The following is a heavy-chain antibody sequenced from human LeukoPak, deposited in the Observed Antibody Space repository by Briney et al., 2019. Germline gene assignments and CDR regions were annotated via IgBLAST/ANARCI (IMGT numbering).Heavy chain of an antibody. CDR2: INPNRGGT. CDR1: GYTFTVYY. CDR3: ARDQSYIFDDSSGHDAFDI. D-gene: IGHD3-22*01. J-gene: IGHJ3*02. Sequence: AAVTVSCMASGYTFTVYYMHWVRQAPGQGLERMGWINPNRGGTNYAQKFQGGVTMTRNTSISTAYMELSRLRSDDTAVYYCARDQSYIFDDSSGHDAFDIWGQGTMVTVSS. V-gene: IGHV1-2*02.